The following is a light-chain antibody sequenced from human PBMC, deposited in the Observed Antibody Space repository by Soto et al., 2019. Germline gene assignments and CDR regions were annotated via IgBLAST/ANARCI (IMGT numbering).Light chain of an antibody. CDR1: QSISSY. J-gene: IGKJ4*01. V-gene: IGKV3-11*01. Sequence: EIVLTQSPATLSLSPGERATLSCRASQSISSYLAWYQHKPGQSPRLLIYDASNRATGIPVRFSGSGSGTDFTLTISSLEPEDFAVYYCQQRSVWPPLSFGGGTKVEIK. CDR3: QQRSVWPPLS. CDR2: DAS.